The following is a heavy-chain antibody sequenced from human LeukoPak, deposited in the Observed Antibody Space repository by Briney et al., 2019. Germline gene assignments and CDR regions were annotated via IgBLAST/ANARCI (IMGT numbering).Heavy chain of an antibody. CDR2: ISSSSSYI. J-gene: IGHJ4*02. CDR3: ASRSSSHFDC. V-gene: IGHV3-21*01. Sequence: PGGSLRLSCAASGFTLSSYSMNWVRQAPGKGLEWVSSISSSSSYIYYADSVKGRFTISRDNAKNSLYLQMNRLRAEDTAVYYCASRSSSHFDCWGQASPVTVYS. D-gene: IGHD2-15*01. CDR1: GFTLSSYS.